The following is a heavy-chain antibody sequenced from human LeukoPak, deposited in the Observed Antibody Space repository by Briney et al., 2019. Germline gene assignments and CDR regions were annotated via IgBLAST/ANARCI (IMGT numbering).Heavy chain of an antibody. CDR2: ISYDGSNK. J-gene: IGHJ5*02. CDR1: GFTFSSYA. V-gene: IGHV3-30-3*01. D-gene: IGHD6-19*01. Sequence: GGSLRLSCAASGFTFSSYAMHWVRQAPGKGLEWVAVISYDGSNKYYADSVKGRFTISRDNSKNTLYLQMNSLRAEDTAVYYCARSPIAVAAMRWFDPWGQGTLVTVSS. CDR3: ARSPIAVAAMRWFDP.